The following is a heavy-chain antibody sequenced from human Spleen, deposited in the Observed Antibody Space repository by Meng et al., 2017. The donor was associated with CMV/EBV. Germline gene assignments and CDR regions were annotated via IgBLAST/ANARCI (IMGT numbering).Heavy chain of an antibody. V-gene: IGHV4-59*01. J-gene: IGHJ3*02. Sequence: SETLSLTCTVSDCSISSYYWSWIRQPPGKGLEWIGYIYYSGSSNYNPSLKRRVTISVDTSKKQFSLKLSSVTAADTAVYYCARDGLDSGYDLRAFDIWGQGTMVTVSS. CDR2: IYYSGSS. CDR1: DCSISSYY. CDR3: ARDGLDSGYDLRAFDI. D-gene: IGHD5-12*01.